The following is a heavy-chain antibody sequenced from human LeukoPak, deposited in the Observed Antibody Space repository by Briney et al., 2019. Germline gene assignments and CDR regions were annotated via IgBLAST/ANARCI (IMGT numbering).Heavy chain of an antibody. Sequence: GGSLRLSCAASGFTFSSYGMHWVRQAPGKGLEWVAVIWYDGSNKYYADSVKGRFTISRDNSKNTLYLQMNSLRAEDTAVYYCAKGGMVRGVNRFDYWGQGTLVTVSS. CDR1: GFTFSSYG. D-gene: IGHD3-10*01. V-gene: IGHV3-33*06. CDR3: AKGGMVRGVNRFDY. J-gene: IGHJ4*02. CDR2: IWYDGSNK.